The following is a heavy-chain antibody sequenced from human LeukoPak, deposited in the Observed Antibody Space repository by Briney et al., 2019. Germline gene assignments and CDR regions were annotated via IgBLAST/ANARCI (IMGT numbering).Heavy chain of an antibody. CDR2: INHSGST. D-gene: IGHD2-15*01. Sequence: SETLSLTCAVYGGSFSGYYWSWIRQPPGKGLEWIVEINHSGSTNYNQSLKSRVTISIDTSKNQFSLKLSSVAAADTAVYYCARVRRYCSGGSCYSEINAFDIWGQGTMVTVSS. CDR1: GGSFSGYY. J-gene: IGHJ3*02. V-gene: IGHV4-34*01. CDR3: ARVRRYCSGGSCYSEINAFDI.